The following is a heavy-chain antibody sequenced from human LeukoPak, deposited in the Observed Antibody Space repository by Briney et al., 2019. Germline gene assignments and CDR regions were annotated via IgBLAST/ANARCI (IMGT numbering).Heavy chain of an antibody. CDR2: ITSSGNTI. CDR1: RFTFSTYA. J-gene: IGHJ4*02. Sequence: GGSLRLSCAASRFTFSTYAMNWVRQAPGKGLEWVSYITSSGNTIYYADSVKGRFTISRDNAKNSLYLQMNSLRAEDTAVYYCARLTTMTTTGGPFDYWGQGTLVTVSS. V-gene: IGHV3-48*03. D-gene: IGHD4-17*01. CDR3: ARLTTMTTTGGPFDY.